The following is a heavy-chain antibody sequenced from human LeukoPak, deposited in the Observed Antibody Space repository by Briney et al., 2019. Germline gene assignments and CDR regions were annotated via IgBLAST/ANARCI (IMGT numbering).Heavy chain of an antibody. CDR3: ARDRGFGQADV. D-gene: IGHD3-10*01. CDR2: IKQDGGEK. Sequence: GGSLTLSCAASGFTFSGYWMSWLRHAPGKGLEWVANIKQDGGEKYYVDSVKGRFTISRDNAKNSLYLQMNGLRAEDTAVYYCARDRGFGQADVWGKGTTVTVSS. V-gene: IGHV3-7*01. CDR1: GFTFSGYW. J-gene: IGHJ6*04.